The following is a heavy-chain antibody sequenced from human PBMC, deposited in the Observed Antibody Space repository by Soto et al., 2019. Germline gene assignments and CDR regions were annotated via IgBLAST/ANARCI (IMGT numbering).Heavy chain of an antibody. D-gene: IGHD3-10*01. J-gene: IGHJ3*01. CDR3: AKDTGFGELFSDTFDL. CDR2: MSYDGRNT. Sequence: QAQLVESGGGVVQPGRSLRLSCTTSGFNLRSYGMHWVRQAPGKGLSWVAVMSYDGRNTYSADSVQGRFTISRDDSKNPMYLQMNSLRAEDTALYYCAKDTGFGELFSDTFDLWGQGTMVTVSS. CDR1: GFNLRSYG. V-gene: IGHV3-30*18.